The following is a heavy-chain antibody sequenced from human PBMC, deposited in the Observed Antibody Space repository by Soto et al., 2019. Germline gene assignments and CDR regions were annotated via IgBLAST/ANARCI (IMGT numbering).Heavy chain of an antibody. V-gene: IGHV1-69*13. CDR2: IIPIFGTA. D-gene: IGHD6-13*01. CDR3: ARDPFAAGTLIGIFDY. CDR1: GCTFSSYA. J-gene: IGHJ4*02. Sequence: SVKVSCKASGCTFSSYAISCVRQAPGQGLEWMGGIIPIFGTANYAQKFQGRVTITADESTSTAYMELSSLRSEDTAVYYCARDPFAAGTLIGIFDYWGQGTLVTVSS.